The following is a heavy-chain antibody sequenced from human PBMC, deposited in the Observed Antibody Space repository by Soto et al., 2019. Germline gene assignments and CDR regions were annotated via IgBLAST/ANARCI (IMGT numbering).Heavy chain of an antibody. D-gene: IGHD5-18*01. V-gene: IGHV1-69*13. CDR2: IIPIFGTP. CDR3: AREVATMQPGDGYRYGAFGY. CDR1: GGTFSSYA. Sequence: ASVKVSCKASGGTFSSYAISWVRQAPGQGLEWMGGIIPIFGTPNYAQKFKGRVTITADESTSTAYMELSSLRSEHTAIYYCAREVATMQPGDGYRYGAFGYWGQGTLVTVSS. J-gene: IGHJ4*02.